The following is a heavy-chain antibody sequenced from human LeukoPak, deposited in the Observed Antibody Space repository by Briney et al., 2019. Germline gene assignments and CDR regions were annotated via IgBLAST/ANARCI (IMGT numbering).Heavy chain of an antibody. V-gene: IGHV3-21*01. CDR1: GFTFSTYN. CDR2: ISSSSGII. D-gene: IGHD6-19*01. Sequence: GGSLRLSCAASGFTFSTYNMNWVRQAPGKGLEWISYISSSSGIIYYADSVKGRFTISRDNAENSLSLQMDSLRVEDTSVYYCARGIAVAGRGYYGMDVWGQGTTVTVSS. CDR3: ARGIAVAGRGYYGMDV. J-gene: IGHJ6*02.